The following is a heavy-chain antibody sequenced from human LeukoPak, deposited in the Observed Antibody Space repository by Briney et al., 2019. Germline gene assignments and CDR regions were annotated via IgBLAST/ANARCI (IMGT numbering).Heavy chain of an antibody. J-gene: IGHJ4*02. D-gene: IGHD6-19*01. V-gene: IGHV1-18*04. CDR2: ISAYNGNT. CDR3: ARDHDLVAVAGTGKIDY. Sequence: GASVKVSCKASGYTFTGYYMHWVRQAPGQGLEWMGWISAYNGNTNYAQKLQGRVTMTTDTSTSTAYMELRSLRSDDTAVYYCARDHDLVAVAGTGKIDYWGQGTLVTVSS. CDR1: GYTFTGYY.